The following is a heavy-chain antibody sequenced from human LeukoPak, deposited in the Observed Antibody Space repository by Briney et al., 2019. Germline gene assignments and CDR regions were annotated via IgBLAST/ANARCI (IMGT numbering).Heavy chain of an antibody. CDR1: GFTFSSYE. V-gene: IGHV3-48*03. CDR2: ISDSGGRI. Sequence: GGSLRLSCAVSGFTFSSYEMNWVRQAPGQGLEWVSYISDSGGRIYYADSVKGRFTISRDNAKNSLYLQMNSLRAEDTAVYVCARERTACGGDCLDYWGQGTLVTVSS. J-gene: IGHJ4*02. D-gene: IGHD2-21*02. CDR3: ARERTACGGDCLDY.